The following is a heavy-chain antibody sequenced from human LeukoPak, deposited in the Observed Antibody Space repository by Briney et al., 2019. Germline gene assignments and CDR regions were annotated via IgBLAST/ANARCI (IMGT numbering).Heavy chain of an antibody. D-gene: IGHD3-10*01. CDR3: ARDRGGDAFDI. CDR1: GYTFTSYG. V-gene: IGHV1-2*02. Sequence: ASVKVSCKASGYTFTSYGISWVRQAPGQGLEWMGWINPNSSGTKYAQNFQGRVTMTRDTSISTAYMELSSLRSDDTAVYYCARDRGGDAFDIWGQGTMVTVSS. J-gene: IGHJ3*02. CDR2: INPNSSGT.